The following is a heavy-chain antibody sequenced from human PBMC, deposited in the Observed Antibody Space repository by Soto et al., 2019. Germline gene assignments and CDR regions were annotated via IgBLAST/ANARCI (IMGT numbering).Heavy chain of an antibody. J-gene: IGHJ6*02. Sequence: QVQVVQSGAEVKKPGSSVKVSCKASGGTFSSYAINWVRQAPGQGLDWMGGIIPIFGTADYAQKFQGRVTITADESTSTAYVELSSLRSEDTAVYYCARAVAGGVYYYYGMDVWGQGTTVTVSS. CDR2: IIPIFGTA. D-gene: IGHD6-19*01. CDR1: GGTFSSYA. CDR3: ARAVAGGVYYYYGMDV. V-gene: IGHV1-69*12.